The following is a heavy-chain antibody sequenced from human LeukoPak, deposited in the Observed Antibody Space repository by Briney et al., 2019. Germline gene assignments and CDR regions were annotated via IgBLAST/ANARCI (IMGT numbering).Heavy chain of an antibody. Sequence: QPGGSLRLSCAASGFTFSTYDMHWVRQATGRGLEWVSGIRTAGDEYYPGSVKGRFSVSRENAKNSLRPQMNSLRAGDTAVYYCARGANGASGYPFDYWGQGTLVTVSS. CDR1: GFTFSTYD. CDR3: ARGANGASGYPFDY. J-gene: IGHJ4*02. D-gene: IGHD3-22*01. V-gene: IGHV3-13*01. CDR2: IRTAGDE.